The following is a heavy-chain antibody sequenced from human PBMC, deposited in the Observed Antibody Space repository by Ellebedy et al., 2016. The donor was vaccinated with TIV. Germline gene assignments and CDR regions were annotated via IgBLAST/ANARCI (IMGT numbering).Heavy chain of an antibody. D-gene: IGHD1-26*01. V-gene: IGHV3-74*01. J-gene: IGHJ4*02. Sequence: PGGSLRLSCAASGFTFSSHWMHWVRQTPGKGLVWVSRINSDGSSTSYADSVKGRFTISRDNAKNSLFLQMNNLRAEDTAVYYCARMTRSAYYGTDYWGQGTLVTVSS. CDR3: ARMTRSAYYGTDY. CDR1: GFTFSSHW. CDR2: INSDGSST.